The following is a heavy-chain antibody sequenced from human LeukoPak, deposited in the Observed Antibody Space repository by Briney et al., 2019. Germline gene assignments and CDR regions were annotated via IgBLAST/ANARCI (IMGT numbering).Heavy chain of an antibody. CDR1: GFTFSSYA. CDR3: ARGLGTSRTSCYSDC. V-gene: IGHV3-21*01. Sequence: GGSLRLSCAASGFTFSSYAMNWVRQAPGKGLEWVSSISSSSSHIFYADSVKGRYTISRDNAKNSLYLQMNSLRAEDTAVYYCARGLGTSRTSCYSDCWGQGTLVTVSS. D-gene: IGHD2-2*01. J-gene: IGHJ4*02. CDR2: ISSSSSHI.